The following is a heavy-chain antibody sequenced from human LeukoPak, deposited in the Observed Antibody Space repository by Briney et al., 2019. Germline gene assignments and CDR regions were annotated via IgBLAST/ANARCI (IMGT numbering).Heavy chain of an antibody. V-gene: IGHV1-2*02. CDR3: ARDYYGSGSYKYYFDY. D-gene: IGHD3-10*01. J-gene: IGHJ4*02. Sequence: GASVKVSCKASGYTFTGYYMHWVRQAPGQGLEWMGWINPNSGGTNYAQKFQGRVTMTRDTSISTAYMELSRLRSDDTAVYYCARDYYGSGSYKYYFDYWGQGTLVTVSS. CDR2: INPNSGGT. CDR1: GYTFTGYY.